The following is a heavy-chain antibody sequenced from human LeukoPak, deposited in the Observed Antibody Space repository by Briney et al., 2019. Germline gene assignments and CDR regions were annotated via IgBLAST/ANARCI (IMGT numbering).Heavy chain of an antibody. D-gene: IGHD4-17*01. V-gene: IGHV1-8*01. Sequence: ASVKVSCKASGYTFTSYDINWVRQATGQGLEWMGWMNPNNGNTGYAQKFQGRVTMTRDTSTSTVYMELSSLRSEDTALYYCAREGSVTTPYYYYGMDVWGKGTTVTVSS. J-gene: IGHJ6*04. CDR2: MNPNNGNT. CDR3: AREGSVTTPYYYYGMDV. CDR1: GYTFTSYD.